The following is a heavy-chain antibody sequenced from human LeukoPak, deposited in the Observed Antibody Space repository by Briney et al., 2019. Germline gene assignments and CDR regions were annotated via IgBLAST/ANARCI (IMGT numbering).Heavy chain of an antibody. D-gene: IGHD3-10*02. V-gene: IGHV3-74*01. J-gene: IGHJ6*04. Sequence: GGSLRLSCVASTSTFSNYWIQWLRQVPGKELVWVSRVNSDGSGTNYADSVKGRFTISRDNTKNSLYLQMNSLRAEDTAVYYCAELGITMIGGVWGKGTTVTISS. CDR1: TSTFSNYW. CDR3: AELGITMIGGV. CDR2: VNSDGSGT.